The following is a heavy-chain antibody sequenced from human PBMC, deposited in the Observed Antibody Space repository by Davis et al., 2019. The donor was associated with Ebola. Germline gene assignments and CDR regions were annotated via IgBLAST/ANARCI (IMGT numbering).Heavy chain of an antibody. J-gene: IGHJ4*02. Sequence: ASVKVSCKASGYTFTDHFMHWVRQAPGQRLKSMGWINAANGNAKYSQKFQGRVTITTDTSASTTYMELSSLRSEDTAVYFCASHYYGTSGHLDYWGQGSQVTVSS. V-gene: IGHV1-3*01. CDR3: ASHYYGTSGHLDY. CDR1: GYTFTDHF. D-gene: IGHD3-10*01. CDR2: INAANGNA.